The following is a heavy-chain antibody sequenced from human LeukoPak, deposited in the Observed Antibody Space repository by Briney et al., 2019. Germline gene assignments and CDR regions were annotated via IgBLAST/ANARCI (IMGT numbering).Heavy chain of an antibody. V-gene: IGHV3-23*01. CDR2: ISGSGGST. D-gene: IGHD3-22*01. Sequence: GGSLRPSCAASGFTFSSYGMSWVRQAPGKGLEWVSAISGSGGSTYYADSVKGRFTISRDNSKNTLYLQMNSLRAEDTAVYYCAKFWGFPMIDCLDYWGQGTLVTVSS. CDR1: GFTFSSYG. CDR3: AKFWGFPMIDCLDY. J-gene: IGHJ4*02.